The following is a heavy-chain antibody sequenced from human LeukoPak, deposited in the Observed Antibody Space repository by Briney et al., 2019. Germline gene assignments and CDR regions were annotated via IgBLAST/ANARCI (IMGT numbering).Heavy chain of an antibody. CDR1: EFTFSNYA. J-gene: IGHJ4*02. Sequence: PVRSLRLSCAASEFTFSNYAMTWVRQSPGKGLDGVSTINGSGGSTYYADSVKGRFTISRDNSNNTLYLQMNRMRAEDTAVYYCAKERLFRYFDLMAESFDYWGQGTLVTVSS. CDR3: AKERLFRYFDLMAESFDY. V-gene: IGHV3-23*01. D-gene: IGHD3-9*01. CDR2: INGSGGST.